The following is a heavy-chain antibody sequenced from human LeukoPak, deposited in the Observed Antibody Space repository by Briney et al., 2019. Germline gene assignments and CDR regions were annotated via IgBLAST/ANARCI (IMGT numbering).Heavy chain of an antibody. CDR2: IRGGGGSE. V-gene: IGHV3-23*01. D-gene: IGHD4-17*01. Sequence: GGSLRLSCTASGFTFNAYAMMWVRQAPGKGPEWVSAIRGGGGSEFYADPVKGRFTISRDNSKNTLFLQMNNLRPEDTAVYYCGRDPNGVYIGAFDMWGPGTMVTVSS. CDR1: GFTFNAYA. J-gene: IGHJ3*02. CDR3: GRDPNGVYIGAFDM.